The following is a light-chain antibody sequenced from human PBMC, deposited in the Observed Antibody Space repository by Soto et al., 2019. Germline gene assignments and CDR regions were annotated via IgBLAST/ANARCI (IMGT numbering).Light chain of an antibody. CDR1: SSNIGSNY. CDR2: RNN. CDR3: AAWDDSLSGPV. J-gene: IGLJ2*01. V-gene: IGLV1-47*01. Sequence: QSVLTQPPSASGTPGQRVTISCSGSSSNIGSNYVYWYQQLPGTALKLLIYRNNQRPSGVPDRFSGSKSGTSASLAISGLRSEDEADYYCAAWDDSLSGPVFGGGTKVTVL.